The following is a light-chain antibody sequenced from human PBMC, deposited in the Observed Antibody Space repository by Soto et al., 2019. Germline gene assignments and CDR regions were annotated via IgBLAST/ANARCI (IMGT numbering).Light chain of an antibody. Sequence: ETVLTQSPATLSLSPGERATLSCRASQSVSSYLAWYQQKPGQAPRLLIYDASNRATGIPARFSGSGSGTDFTLTISSLEPEDFAVYYCQQHSHWPPWTFGQGTKVDIK. CDR2: DAS. J-gene: IGKJ1*01. CDR1: QSVSSY. CDR3: QQHSHWPPWT. V-gene: IGKV3-11*01.